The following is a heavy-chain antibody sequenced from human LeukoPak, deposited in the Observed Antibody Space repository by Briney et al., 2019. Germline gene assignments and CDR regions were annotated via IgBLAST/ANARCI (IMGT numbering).Heavy chain of an antibody. CDR1: GFTFSSYA. J-gene: IGHJ4*02. CDR3: AKDQRWEITHYFDY. CDR2: ISGNGGKT. V-gene: IGHV3-23*01. Sequence: GGSLRLSCAVSGFTFSSYAMSWVRQAPGKGLEWVSTISGNGGKTYYADSVKGRLTISRDNSKNTVYLQINSLRTEDTATYYCAKDQRWEITHYFDYWGQGTLVTVSS. D-gene: IGHD1-14*01.